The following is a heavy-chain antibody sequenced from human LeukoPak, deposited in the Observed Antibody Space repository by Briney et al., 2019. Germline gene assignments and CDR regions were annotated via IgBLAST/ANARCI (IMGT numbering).Heavy chain of an antibody. CDR2: ISGSGIYT. Sequence: GGSLRLSCAASAFTFSDYSMNWVRQAPGKGLEWVSSISGSGIYTYYADSVKGRFTISRDNAKNSLYLQMNILRADDTAVYYCARRGGSSSMDYYYHYMDVWGKGTTVTVS. V-gene: IGHV3-21*01. CDR1: AFTFSDYS. D-gene: IGHD6-6*01. J-gene: IGHJ6*03. CDR3: ARRGGSSSMDYYYHYMDV.